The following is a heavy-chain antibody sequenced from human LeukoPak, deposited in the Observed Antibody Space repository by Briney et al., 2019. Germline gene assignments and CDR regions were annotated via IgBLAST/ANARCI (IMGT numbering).Heavy chain of an antibody. CDR3: ARGYSTAAAGTSPEFDY. CDR1: GFTFSYYA. V-gene: IGHV3-30*04. Sequence: GRSLRLSCAASGFTFSYYAMHWVRQAPGKGLEWVGIISYDGSNKYYTDSVKGRFTISRDNSRNTLFLQMNSLRAEDTSVYYCARGYSTAAAGTSPEFDYWGQGTLVTVSS. D-gene: IGHD6-13*01. J-gene: IGHJ4*02. CDR2: ISYDGSNK.